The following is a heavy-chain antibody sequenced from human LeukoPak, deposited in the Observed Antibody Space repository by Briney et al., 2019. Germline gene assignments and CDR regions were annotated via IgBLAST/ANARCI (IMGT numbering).Heavy chain of an antibody. CDR3: ARDPSLDKYYYGRDV. CDR1: GFIVSNYY. Sequence: GGSLRLSCAASGFIVSNYYMSWVRQAPGKGLEWVSVIYSGGSTYYADSVKGRFTISRDNSKNTLYLQMNSLRAEDTAVYYCARDPSLDKYYYGRDVWGQGTTVTVSS. CDR2: IYSGGST. J-gene: IGHJ6*02. D-gene: IGHD2-2*03. V-gene: IGHV3-53*01.